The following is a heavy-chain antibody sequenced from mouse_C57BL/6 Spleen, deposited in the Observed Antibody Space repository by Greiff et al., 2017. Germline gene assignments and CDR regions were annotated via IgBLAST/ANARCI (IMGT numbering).Heavy chain of an antibody. CDR2: INPNYGTT. Sequence: EVKLMESGPELVKPGASVKISCKASGYSFTDYNMNWVKQSNGKSLEWIGVINPNYGTTSYNQKFKGKATLTVDQSSSTAYMQLNSLTSEDSAVYYCASSYYSNYAWFAYWGQGTLVTVSA. CDR3: ASSYYSNYAWFAY. CDR1: GYSFTDYN. V-gene: IGHV1-39*01. J-gene: IGHJ3*01. D-gene: IGHD2-5*01.